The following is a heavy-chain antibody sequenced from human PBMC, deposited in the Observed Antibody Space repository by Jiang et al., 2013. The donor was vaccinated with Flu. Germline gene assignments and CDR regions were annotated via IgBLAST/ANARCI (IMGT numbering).Heavy chain of an antibody. V-gene: IGHV1-69*06. CDR1: GGTFSNFA. CDR3: ASHNWNLGELDY. D-gene: IGHD1-20*01. J-gene: IGHJ4*02. CDR2: IIPVFDTP. Sequence: PGSSMKVSCKASGGTFSNFAISWVRQAPEQGLEWMGGIIPVFDTPTYAQKFQGRVTITADKSTTTAYMELSSLRSEDTAVYYCASHNWNLGELDYWGQGTLVTVSS.